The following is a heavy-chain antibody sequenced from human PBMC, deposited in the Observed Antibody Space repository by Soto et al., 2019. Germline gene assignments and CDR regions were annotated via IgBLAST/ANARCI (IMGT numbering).Heavy chain of an antibody. Sequence: QVQLVESGGGVVQPGRSLRLSCVASGFTFSNNGIHWVRQAPGKGLEWVAVISSDGSKKYYADSVKGRFTISRDNSKNTLYLQMNSLRGVDTVVYYCAMDLYGGSSRFDYWGQGTLVTVSS. CDR3: AMDLYGGSSRFDY. D-gene: IGHD2-15*01. CDR1: GFTFSNNG. V-gene: IGHV3-30*03. CDR2: ISSDGSKK. J-gene: IGHJ4*02.